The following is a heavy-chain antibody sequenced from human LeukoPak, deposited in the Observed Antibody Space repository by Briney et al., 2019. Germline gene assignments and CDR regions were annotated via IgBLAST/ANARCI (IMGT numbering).Heavy chain of an antibody. CDR2: IIPIFGTA. V-gene: IGHV1-69*05. CDR3: AKGSGYYYDSSGYLGWFDP. CDR1: GGTFSSYA. J-gene: IGHJ5*02. Sequence: ASVKVSCKASGGTFSSYAISWVRQAPGQGLEWMGGIIPIFGTANYAQKFQGRVTITTDESTSTAYMELSSLRSEDTAVYYCAKGSGYYYDSSGYLGWFDPWGQGTLATVSS. D-gene: IGHD3-22*01.